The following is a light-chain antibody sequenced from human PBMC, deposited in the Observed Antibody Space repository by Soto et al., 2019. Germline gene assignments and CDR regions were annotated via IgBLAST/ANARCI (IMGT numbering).Light chain of an antibody. Sequence: QPVLTQPPSASGTPGQRVTISCSGSSSNIGSNYVYWYQQLPGTAPKVLIYRNNQRPSGVPDRFSGSKSGTSASLAISGLRSEDEADYYCAAWDDSLSGGVFGGGTKLTVL. J-gene: IGLJ3*02. V-gene: IGLV1-47*01. CDR3: AAWDDSLSGGV. CDR1: SSNIGSNY. CDR2: RNN.